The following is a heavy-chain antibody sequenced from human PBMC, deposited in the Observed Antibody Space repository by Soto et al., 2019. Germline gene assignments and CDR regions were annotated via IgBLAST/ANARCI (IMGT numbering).Heavy chain of an antibody. J-gene: IGHJ6*03. V-gene: IGHV3-64*01. D-gene: IGHD5-12*01. CDR2: ISSNGGST. CDR1: GFTFSSYA. CDR3: ARRATDDYYYYMDV. Sequence: PGGSLRLSCAACGFTFSSYAMHWVRQAPGKGLEYVSAISSNGGSTYYANSVKGRFTISRDNSKNTLYLQMGSLRAEDMAVYYCARRATDDYYYYMDVWGKGTTVTVSS.